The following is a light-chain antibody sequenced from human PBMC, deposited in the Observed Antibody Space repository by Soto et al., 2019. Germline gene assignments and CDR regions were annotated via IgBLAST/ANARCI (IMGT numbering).Light chain of an antibody. CDR1: SSDVGGYDY. V-gene: IGLV2-8*01. CDR2: EVN. CDR3: SSHAGSNPYV. J-gene: IGLJ7*01. Sequence: QSALTQTPSASGSLGQTVTISCTGTSSDVGGYDYVSWYQQHPGKAPKLMIYEVNKRPSGVPDRFSGSKSGNTASLTVSGLQAEDEAHYDCSSHAGSNPYVFGAGTQLTVL.